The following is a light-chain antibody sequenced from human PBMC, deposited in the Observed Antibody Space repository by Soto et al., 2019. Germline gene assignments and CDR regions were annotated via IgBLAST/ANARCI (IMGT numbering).Light chain of an antibody. CDR1: QSVSSSF. Sequence: EVVLTQSPGTLSLSPGERATLSCRASQSVSSSFLAWYQQKPGQAPRLLIHAASTGATGIPARFRGSGSGTYFTLTISSLEPEDSAVYFCHQYADSPQTFGQGTKVEIK. CDR2: AAS. CDR3: HQYADSPQT. V-gene: IGKV3-20*01. J-gene: IGKJ2*01.